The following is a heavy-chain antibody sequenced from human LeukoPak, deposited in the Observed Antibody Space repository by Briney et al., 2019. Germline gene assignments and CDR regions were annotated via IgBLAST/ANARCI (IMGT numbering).Heavy chain of an antibody. CDR1: GFTFSSYW. J-gene: IGHJ4*02. CDR3: ARDWYSSSWYVVLYYFDY. V-gene: IGHV3-7*01. CDR2: IKQDGSEK. Sequence: GGSLRLSCAASGFTFSSYWMSWVRQAPGKGLEWVANIKQDGSEKYYVDSVKGRFTISRDNAKNSLYLQMNSLRAEDTAVYYCARDWYSSSWYVVLYYFDYWGQGTLVTVSS. D-gene: IGHD6-13*01.